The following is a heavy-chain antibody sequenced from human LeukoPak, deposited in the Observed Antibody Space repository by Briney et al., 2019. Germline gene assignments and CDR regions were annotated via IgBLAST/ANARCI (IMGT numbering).Heavy chain of an antibody. Sequence: GESLKISCKGSGYIFTNNWIGWVRQMPGKGLEWMGFIYPGDSDTRYSPSFEGQVTISADKSISTAYLQWSSLKASDTAMYYCARQTRDGSGSRGYSFDFWGQGTLVTVSS. CDR3: ARQTRDGSGSRGYSFDF. D-gene: IGHD3-10*01. V-gene: IGHV5-51*01. J-gene: IGHJ4*02. CDR1: GYIFTNNW. CDR2: IYPGDSDT.